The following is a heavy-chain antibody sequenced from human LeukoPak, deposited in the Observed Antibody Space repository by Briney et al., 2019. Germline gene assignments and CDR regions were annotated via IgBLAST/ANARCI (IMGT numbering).Heavy chain of an antibody. CDR2: IKQDGSDK. Sequence: GGSLRLSCAASGFTFSSYWMSWVRQAPGKGLEWVANIKQDGSDKYYVGSVKGRFTISRDNAKNSLYLQMNSLRAEDTAVFYCARVGSGYYYPYNWFDPWGQGTLVTVSS. CDR1: GFTFSSYW. J-gene: IGHJ5*02. D-gene: IGHD3-22*01. CDR3: ARVGSGYYYPYNWFDP. V-gene: IGHV3-7*01.